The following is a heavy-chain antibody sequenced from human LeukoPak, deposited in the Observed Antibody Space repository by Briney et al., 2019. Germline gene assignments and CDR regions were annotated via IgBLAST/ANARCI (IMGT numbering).Heavy chain of an antibody. D-gene: IGHD3-9*01. V-gene: IGHV3-23*01. Sequence: GGSLRLSCAASGFTFSSYDMSWVRQAPGKGLEWVSAISGSGGSTYYADSVKGRFTISRDNSKNTLYLQMNSLRAEDTAVYYCAKDHILRYFDWSPEYYFDYWGQGTLVTVSS. CDR1: GFTFSSYD. J-gene: IGHJ4*02. CDR3: AKDHILRYFDWSPEYYFDY. CDR2: ISGSGGST.